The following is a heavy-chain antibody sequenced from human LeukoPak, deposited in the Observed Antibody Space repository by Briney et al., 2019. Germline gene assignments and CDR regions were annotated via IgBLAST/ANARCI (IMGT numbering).Heavy chain of an antibody. V-gene: IGHV7-4-1*02. J-gene: IGHJ4*02. D-gene: IGHD5-18*01. CDR2: INTNTGNP. CDR1: GYTFTGYY. CDR3: ARDGIEGYSYGHTDY. Sequence: ASVRVSCKASGYTFTGYYMHWVRQAPGQGLEWMGWINTNTGNPTYAQGFTGRFVFSLDTSVSTAYLQISSLKAEDTAVYYCARDGIEGYSYGHTDYWGQGTLVTVSS.